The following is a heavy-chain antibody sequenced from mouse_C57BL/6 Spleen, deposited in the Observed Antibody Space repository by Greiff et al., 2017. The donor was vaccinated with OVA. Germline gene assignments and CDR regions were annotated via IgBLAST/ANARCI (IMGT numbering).Heavy chain of an antibody. V-gene: IGHV1-81*01. CDR3: ARSTVVAPLDY. D-gene: IGHD1-1*01. CDR1: GYTFTSYG. CDR2: IYPRSGNT. J-gene: IGHJ2*01. Sequence: VKLMESGAELARPGASVKLSCKASGYTFTSYGISWVKQRTGQGLEWIGEIYPRSGNTYYNEKFKGKATLTADKSSSTAYMELRSLTSEDSAVYFCARSTVVAPLDYWGQGTTLTVSS.